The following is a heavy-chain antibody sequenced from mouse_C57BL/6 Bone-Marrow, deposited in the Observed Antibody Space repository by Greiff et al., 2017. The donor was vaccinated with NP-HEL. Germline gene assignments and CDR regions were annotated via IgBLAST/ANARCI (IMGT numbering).Heavy chain of an antibody. D-gene: IGHD1-1*01. CDR2: IDPANGNT. CDR3: VRRDYYGSSSYYFDC. V-gene: IGHV14-3*01. J-gene: IGHJ2*01. Sequence: EVKLVESVAELVRPGASVKLSCTASGFNIKNTYMHWVKQRPEQGLEWIGRIDPANGNTKYAPKFKGKATITADTSSNTAYLQLSSLTSEDTAIYYCVRRDYYGSSSYYFDCWGQGTTLTVSS. CDR1: GFNIKNTY.